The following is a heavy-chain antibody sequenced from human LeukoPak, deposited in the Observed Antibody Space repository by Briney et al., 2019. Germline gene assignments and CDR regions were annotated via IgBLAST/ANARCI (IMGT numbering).Heavy chain of an antibody. Sequence: ASAKVSCKASGYTFTGYYMHWVRQAPGQGLEWMGWINPNSGGTNYAQKFQGRVTMTRDTSISTAYMELSRLRSDDTAVYYCARDHCSGGSCYSNYWGQGTLVTVSS. CDR1: GYTFTGYY. J-gene: IGHJ4*02. V-gene: IGHV1-2*02. CDR3: ARDHCSGGSCYSNY. D-gene: IGHD2-15*01. CDR2: INPNSGGT.